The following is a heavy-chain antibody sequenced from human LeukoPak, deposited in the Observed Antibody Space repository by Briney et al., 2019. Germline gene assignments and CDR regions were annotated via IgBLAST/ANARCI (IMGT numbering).Heavy chain of an antibody. J-gene: IGHJ4*02. CDR1: GFTFSSRDW. CDR3: ARDGGIAAEFDY. V-gene: IGHV3-21*01. Sequence: GGSLRLSCVASGFTFSSRDWMTWVRQAPGKGLEWVSSISSSSSYIYYADSVKGRFTISRDNAKNSLYLQMNSLRAEDTAVYYCARDGGIAAEFDYWGQGTLVTVSS. D-gene: IGHD6-13*01. CDR2: ISSSSSYI.